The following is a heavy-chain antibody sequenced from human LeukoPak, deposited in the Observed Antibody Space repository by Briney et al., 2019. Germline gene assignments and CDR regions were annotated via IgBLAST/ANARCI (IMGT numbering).Heavy chain of an antibody. J-gene: IGHJ4*02. V-gene: IGHV3-48*03. CDR1: GFTFNSYE. CDR2: ISSSGSTM. CDR3: ARVLWFGELSLVDY. D-gene: IGHD3-10*01. Sequence: RGVSLTLPCTASGFTFNSYEMNWLRHARGRGLVGLPYISSSGSTMYYADSVKGRFTISRDNAKNSLYLQMNSLRAEDTAVYYCARVLWFGELSLVDYGGEGPVAAVS.